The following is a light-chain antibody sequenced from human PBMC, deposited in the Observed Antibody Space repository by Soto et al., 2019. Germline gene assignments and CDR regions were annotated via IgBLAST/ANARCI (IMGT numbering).Light chain of an antibody. CDR2: GAS. CDR1: QSVSSN. CDR3: QQRNIWPPVT. V-gene: IGKV3-11*01. Sequence: IVLTQYPGTLSLSPGGRATLSCRASQSVSSNLAWYQQKPGQAPRLLIYGASTRATGIPARFSGSGSGTDFTLTISSLEPEDSAIYYCQQRNIWPPVTFGQGTRLEIK. J-gene: IGKJ5*01.